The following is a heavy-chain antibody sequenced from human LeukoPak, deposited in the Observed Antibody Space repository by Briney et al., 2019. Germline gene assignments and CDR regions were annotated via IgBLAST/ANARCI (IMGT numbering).Heavy chain of an antibody. J-gene: IGHJ2*01. CDR3: ASRDSSGYSYWYFDL. CDR1: GGSISSYY. D-gene: IGHD3-22*01. V-gene: IGHV4-59*08. CDR2: IYYSGST. Sequence: SETLSLTCTVSGGSISSYYWSWIRQPPGKGLEWIGYIYYSGSTNYNPSLKSRVTISVDTSKNQFSLKLSSVTAADTAVYYCASRDSSGYSYWYFDLWGRGTLVTVSS.